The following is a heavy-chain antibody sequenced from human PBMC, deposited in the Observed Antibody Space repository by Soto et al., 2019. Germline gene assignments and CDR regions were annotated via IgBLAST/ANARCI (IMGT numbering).Heavy chain of an antibody. CDR2: ISSSSGTI. CDR3: AKGKPLIHWLPLDY. D-gene: IGHD3-9*01. J-gene: IGHJ4*02. V-gene: IGHV3-48*01. CDR1: GFTFSSYN. Sequence: GGSLRLSCAASGFTFSSYNMNWVRQAPGKGLEWVSYISSSSGTIFYADSVKGRFIISRDNANNSLYLQMNSLRAEDTAVYYCAKGKPLIHWLPLDYWGQGTLVTVSS.